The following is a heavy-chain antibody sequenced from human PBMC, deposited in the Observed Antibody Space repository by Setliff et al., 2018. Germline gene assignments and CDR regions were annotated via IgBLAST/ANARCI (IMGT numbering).Heavy chain of an antibody. Sequence: ASVKVSCKTSGYSFTGYYMHWVRQAPGQGLEWMGIVHTGGGSASYAQKFQGRVTMTSDTSTRTVYMEVNSVRSDDTAIYYCARGGMAAAGRKGVFEYWGQGTQVT. V-gene: IGHV1-46*01. CDR1: GYSFTGYY. CDR2: VHTGGGSA. D-gene: IGHD6-13*01. J-gene: IGHJ4*02. CDR3: ARGGMAAAGRKGVFEY.